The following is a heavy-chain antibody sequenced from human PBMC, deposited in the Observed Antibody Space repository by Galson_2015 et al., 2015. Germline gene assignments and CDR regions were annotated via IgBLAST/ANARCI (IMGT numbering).Heavy chain of an antibody. J-gene: IGHJ4*02. Sequence: SVKVSCKASGYTFTIYAVHWVRRAPGQRLEWMGWINAGNGDTIYSQRFQDRVTITRDTSASTAYMELSSLRSEDTAVYYCARGGSGWPGYNYWGQGTLVTVSS. CDR1: GYTFTIYA. D-gene: IGHD6-19*01. CDR2: INAGNGDT. CDR3: ARGGSGWPGYNY. V-gene: IGHV1-3*01.